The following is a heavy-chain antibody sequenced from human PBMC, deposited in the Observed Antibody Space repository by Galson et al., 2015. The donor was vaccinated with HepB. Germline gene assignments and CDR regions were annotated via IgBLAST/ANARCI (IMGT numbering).Heavy chain of an antibody. V-gene: IGHV3-74*01. CDR2: INTDGSST. CDR1: GFTFSSYW. CDR3: ARGPGYCSGGSCIYFDY. Sequence: SLRLSCAASGFTFSSYWMHWVRQAPGKGLVWVSRINTDGSSTSYADSVKGRFTISRDDAKNTLYLQMNSLRAEDTAVYYCARGPGYCSGGSCIYFDYWGQGTLVTVSS. D-gene: IGHD2-15*01. J-gene: IGHJ4*02.